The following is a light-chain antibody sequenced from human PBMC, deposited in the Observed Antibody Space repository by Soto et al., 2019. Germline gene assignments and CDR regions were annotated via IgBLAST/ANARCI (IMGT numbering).Light chain of an antibody. Sequence: DIQMTQSPSFVSASIGDRVTITCRASQGIGVRLAWFQQKPGKAPKYLIQSATTLQRGVPSKFSGSGSGTDFTLTITNLRPDDFATYYCQQYNSYPWTFGQGTKVDIK. J-gene: IGKJ1*01. CDR3: QQYNSYPWT. CDR1: QGIGVR. CDR2: SAT. V-gene: IGKV1-16*02.